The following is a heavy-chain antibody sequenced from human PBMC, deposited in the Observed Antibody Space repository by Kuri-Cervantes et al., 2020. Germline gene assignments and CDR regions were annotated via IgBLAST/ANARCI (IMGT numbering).Heavy chain of an antibody. Sequence: ESLKISCTVSGGSISSYYWSWIRQPPGKGLEWIGYIYYSGSTNYNPSLKSRVTISVDTSKNQFSLKLSSVTAADTAVYYCARRKQWHGHNWFDPWGQGTLVTVSS. V-gene: IGHV4-59*08. CDR1: GGSISSYY. J-gene: IGHJ5*02. CDR3: ARRKQWHGHNWFDP. D-gene: IGHD6-19*01. CDR2: IYYSGST.